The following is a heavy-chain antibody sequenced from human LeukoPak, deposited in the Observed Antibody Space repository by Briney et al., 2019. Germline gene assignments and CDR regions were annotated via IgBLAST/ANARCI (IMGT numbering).Heavy chain of an antibody. J-gene: IGHJ5*02. CDR2: INHSGST. D-gene: IGHD1-26*01. V-gene: IGHV4-34*01. CDR3: AREVRSAWASFDP. Sequence: PETLSLTCAVYGGSFSGYYWSWIRQPPGKGLEWIGEINHSGSTNYNPSLKSRVTISVDTSKNQFSLKLSSVTAADTAVYYCAREVRSAWASFDPWGQGTLVIVSS. CDR1: GGSFSGYY.